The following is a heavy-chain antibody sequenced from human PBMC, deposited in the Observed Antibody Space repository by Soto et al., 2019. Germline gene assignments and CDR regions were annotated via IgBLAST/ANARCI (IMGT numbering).Heavy chain of an antibody. CDR2: IYHSGST. Sequence: SETLSLTCAVSGLSISSGYHWGWIRQPPGKGLEWIGNIYHSGSTYYNPSLKSRVTISVDTSKNQFSVKLSSVTAADTAVYYCARVTYDSADYWGQGALVTVSS. CDR1: GLSISSGYH. V-gene: IGHV4-38-2*01. J-gene: IGHJ4*02. D-gene: IGHD5-12*01. CDR3: ARVTYDSADY.